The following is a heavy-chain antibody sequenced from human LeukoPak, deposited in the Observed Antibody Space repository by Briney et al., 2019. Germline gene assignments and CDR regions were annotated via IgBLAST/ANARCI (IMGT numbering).Heavy chain of an antibody. J-gene: IGHJ4*02. CDR3: TRAVRNQLLSEY. V-gene: IGHV1-8*01. CDR1: GYTSSNYD. CDR2: MNPNSGNT. D-gene: IGHD2-2*01. Sequence: GASVRVSCKASGYTSSNYDVTWVRRAPGQGLEYMGWMNPNSGNTGFAQKFRGRVTMTSDASTTSAFMELMRLTSEDTAVYYCTRAVRNQLLSEYWGQGTRITVSS.